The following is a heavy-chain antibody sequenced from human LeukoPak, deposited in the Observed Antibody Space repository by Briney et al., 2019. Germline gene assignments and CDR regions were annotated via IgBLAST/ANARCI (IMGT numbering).Heavy chain of an antibody. J-gene: IGHJ6*03. V-gene: IGHV4-59*01. CDR3: SRGDFCSKSNCYLRPMDV. Sequence: SETLSLTCTVSGGSISDYYWNWIRQPPAKGLEWIGFIYYCGSTTYNPSLKSRVTMSVDTAKNQFYLKLRSVTAADTAVYFCSRGDFCSKSNCYLRPMDVWGKGTTVTVSS. CDR2: IYYCGST. D-gene: IGHD3-3*01. CDR1: GGSISDYY.